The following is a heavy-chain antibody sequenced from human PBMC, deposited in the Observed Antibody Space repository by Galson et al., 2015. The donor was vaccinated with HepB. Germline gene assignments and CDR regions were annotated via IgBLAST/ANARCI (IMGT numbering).Heavy chain of an antibody. CDR1: GFTFSSYG. J-gene: IGHJ6*02. CDR3: AKDRYGAIAVAGTYGMDV. Sequence: SLRLSCAASGFTFSSYGMHWVRQAPGKGLEWVAVISYDGSNKYYADSVKSRFTISRDNSKNTLYLQMNSLRAEDTAVYYCAKDRYGAIAVAGTYGMDVWGQGTTVTVSS. CDR2: ISYDGSNK. V-gene: IGHV3-30*18. D-gene: IGHD6-19*01.